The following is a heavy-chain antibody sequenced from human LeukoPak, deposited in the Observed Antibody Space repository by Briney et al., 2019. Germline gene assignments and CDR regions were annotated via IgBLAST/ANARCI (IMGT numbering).Heavy chain of an antibody. D-gene: IGHD2-2*01. V-gene: IGHV4-59*01. CDR2: IYYSGSP. Sequence: SETLSLTCTVSGGSISSYYWSWIRQPPGKRLELIGYIYYSGSPNYNPSLKSRVTISVDTSKNQFSLKLSSVTAADTAVYYCARVDVVVPAALWRYFDLWGRGTLVTVSS. CDR1: GGSISSYY. CDR3: ARVDVVVPAALWRYFDL. J-gene: IGHJ2*01.